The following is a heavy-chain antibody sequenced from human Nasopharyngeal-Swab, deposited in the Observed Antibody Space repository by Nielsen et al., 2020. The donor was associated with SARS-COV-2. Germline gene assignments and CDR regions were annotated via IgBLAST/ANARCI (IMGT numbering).Heavy chain of an antibody. V-gene: IGHV4-39*01. J-gene: IGHJ5*02. CDR1: GFTFSSYSMN. CDR2: IYYSGST. CDR3: ARHHISYCSGGSCYPNWFDP. Sequence: GSLRLSCAASGFTFSSYSMNWVRQPPGKGLEWIGSIYYSGSTYYNPSLKSRVTISVDTSKNQFSLKLSSVTAADTAVYYCARHHISYCSGGSCYPNWFDPWGQGTLVTVSS. D-gene: IGHD2-15*01.